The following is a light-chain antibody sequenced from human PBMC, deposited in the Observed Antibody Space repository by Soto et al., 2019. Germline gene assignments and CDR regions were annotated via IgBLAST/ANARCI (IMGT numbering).Light chain of an antibody. V-gene: IGLV2-14*01. CDR1: SSDVGGYNS. CDR3: TSYTRSSTTV. Sequence: QSVLTQPASVSGSPGQSITISCTGTSSDVGGYNSVSWYRQYPGKAPKLIIFDVTDRPSGISTRFSGSKSGNTASLTISGLQAEDEAVFYCTSYTRSSTTVFGTGTKLTV. J-gene: IGLJ1*01. CDR2: DVT.